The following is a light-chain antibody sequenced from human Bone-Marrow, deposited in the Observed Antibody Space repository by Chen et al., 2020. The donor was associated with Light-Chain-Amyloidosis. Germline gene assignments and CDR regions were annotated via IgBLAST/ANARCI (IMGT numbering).Light chain of an antibody. Sequence: QPALTQPASVSGPPGQSSAISCAGPRSDDGGYNFVSWYQQHPGKAPQLIIYNVSDRPSGVSNRFSGSKSGNTASLTISGLEAEDEADYYWTAYERGGKLYVFGSGTKVTVL. CDR3: TAYERGGKLYV. J-gene: IGLJ1*01. CDR2: NVS. V-gene: IGLV2-14*03. CDR1: RSDDGGYNF.